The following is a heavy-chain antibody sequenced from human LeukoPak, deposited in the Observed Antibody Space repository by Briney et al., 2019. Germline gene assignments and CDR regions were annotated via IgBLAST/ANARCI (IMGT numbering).Heavy chain of an antibody. CDR1: GGSISSGAYY. V-gene: IGHV4-31*03. D-gene: IGHD4-17*01. CDR3: ARSNDYGDYVADY. CDR2: GYFRGNT. J-gene: IGHJ4*02. Sequence: SETLSLTCTVSGGSISSGAYYWSWIRQVPGKGLEWIGYGYFRGNTFYNPSLKGRVTISVDTSNNHFSLQLNSVTAADTAVYYCARSNDYGDYVADYWGQGTLVTVSS.